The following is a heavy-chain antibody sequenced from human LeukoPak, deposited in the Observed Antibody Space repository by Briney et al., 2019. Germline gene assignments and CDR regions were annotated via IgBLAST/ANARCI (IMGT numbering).Heavy chain of an antibody. V-gene: IGHV4-39*01. J-gene: IGHJ6*02. CDR1: GGSISSSSYY. Sequence: SETLSLTCTGSGGSISSSSYYWGWIRQPPGKGLEWIGSIYYSGSTYYNPSLKSRVTISVDTSKNQFSLKLSSVTAADTAVYYCARLAVAYYYYGMDVWGQGTTVTVSS. CDR2: IYYSGST. CDR3: ARLAVAYYYYGMDV. D-gene: IGHD2-15*01.